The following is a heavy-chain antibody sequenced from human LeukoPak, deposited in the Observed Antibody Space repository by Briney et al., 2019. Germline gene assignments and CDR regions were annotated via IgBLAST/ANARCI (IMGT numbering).Heavy chain of an antibody. J-gene: IGHJ4*02. D-gene: IGHD2-2*03. V-gene: IGHV3-21*01. CDR3: ARVGYCSSTSCYAVG. Sequence: GGSLRLSCAASGFTFSSYSMNWVRQAPGKGLEWVPSISSSSSYIYYADSVKGRFTISRDNAKNSLYLQMNSLRAEDTAVYYCARVGYCSSTSCYAVGWGQGTLVTVSS. CDR2: ISSSSSYI. CDR1: GFTFSSYS.